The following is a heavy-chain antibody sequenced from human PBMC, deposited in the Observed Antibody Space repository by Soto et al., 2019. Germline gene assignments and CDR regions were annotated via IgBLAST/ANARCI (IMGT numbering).Heavy chain of an antibody. V-gene: IGHV1-69*13. CDR2: IIPIFVTA. D-gene: IGHD2-15*01. J-gene: IGHJ6*02. Sequence: ASVKVSCKASGGTFSSYASSWVRQAPGQGLEWMGGIIPIFVTANYAQKFQGRVTITADESTSTAYMELSSLRSEDTAVYYCASPNPGYCSGGSCYSYAGGMDVWGHGTTVTYSS. CDR1: GGTFSSYA. CDR3: ASPNPGYCSGGSCYSYAGGMDV.